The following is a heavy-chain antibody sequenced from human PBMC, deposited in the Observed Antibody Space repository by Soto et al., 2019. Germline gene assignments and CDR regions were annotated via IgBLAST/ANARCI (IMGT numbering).Heavy chain of an antibody. CDR2: IYYSGST. V-gene: IGHV4-30-4*01. J-gene: IGHJ6*02. Sequence: PSETLSRTCTVSGGSISSGDYYWIWIRQPPGKGLEWIGYIYYSGSTYYNPSLKSRVTISVDTSKNQFSLKLSSVTAADTAVYYCAREHGGGKGYYYYGMDVWGQGTTVTVSS. CDR1: GGSISSGDYY. CDR3: AREHGGGKGYYYYGMDV. D-gene: IGHD3-10*01.